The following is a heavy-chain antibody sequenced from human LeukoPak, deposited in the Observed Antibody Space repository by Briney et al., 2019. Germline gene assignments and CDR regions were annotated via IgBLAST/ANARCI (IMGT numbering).Heavy chain of an antibody. Sequence: PSETLSLTCSVSGGSISSGSYYWNWIRQPAGKGLEWIGRIYTDGRTTFNPSLHSPVTISMDTSKNEFSLRVTYVTAADTAVYYCARGDVFGSGSFAFHSWGPGIQVIVSS. CDR3: ARGDVFGSGSFAFHS. CDR1: GGSISSGSYY. D-gene: IGHD3-10*01. CDR2: IYTDGRT. V-gene: IGHV4-61*02. J-gene: IGHJ4*02.